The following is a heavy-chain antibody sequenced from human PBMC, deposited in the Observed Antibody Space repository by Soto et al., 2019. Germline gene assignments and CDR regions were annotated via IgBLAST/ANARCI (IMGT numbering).Heavy chain of an antibody. D-gene: IGHD4-4*01. V-gene: IGHV1-69*01. Sequence: QVQLVQSGAEVKKPGSSVKVSCKASGGTFSSYAISWVRQAPGQGLEWMGGIIPIFGTANYAQKFQGRVTITADESTSTAYMELSSLRSEDTAVYYCACLFTVTATYYYYVMDVWGQGTTVTVSS. CDR2: IIPIFGTA. CDR3: ACLFTVTATYYYYVMDV. CDR1: GGTFSSYA. J-gene: IGHJ6*02.